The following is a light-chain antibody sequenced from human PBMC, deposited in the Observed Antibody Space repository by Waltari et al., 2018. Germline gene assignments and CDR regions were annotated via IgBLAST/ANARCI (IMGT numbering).Light chain of an antibody. CDR1: SNNIGVLNL. Sequence: QSALTQPASVSGSPGQSITFSCPGTSNNIGVLNLVTWYQQHPGEAPKVLIYEANKRPSGVSDRFSGSKSGNTASLTISGLQSEDEADYYCCSYASSPPSVVFGGGTKVTVL. J-gene: IGLJ2*01. V-gene: IGLV2-23*01. CDR3: CSYASSPPSVV. CDR2: EAN.